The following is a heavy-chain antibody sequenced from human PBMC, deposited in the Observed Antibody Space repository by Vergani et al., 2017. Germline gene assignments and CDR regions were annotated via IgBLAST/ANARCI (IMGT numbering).Heavy chain of an antibody. D-gene: IGHD6-13*01. CDR3: ARDPSISSSWYNRRQSSPPGPHY. CDR1: GYTFTSYG. CDR2: TSAYNGNT. V-gene: IGHV1-18*01. Sequence: QVQLVQSGAEVKKPGASVKVSCKASGYTFTSYGISWVRQAPGQGLEWMGWTSAYNGNTNYAQKLQGRVTMTTDTSTSTAYMELRSLRSDDTAVYYCARDPSISSSWYNRRQSSPPGPHYWGQGTLVTVSS. J-gene: IGHJ4*02.